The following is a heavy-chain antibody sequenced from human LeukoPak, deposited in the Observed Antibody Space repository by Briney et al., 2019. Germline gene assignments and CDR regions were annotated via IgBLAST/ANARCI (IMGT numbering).Heavy chain of an antibody. Sequence: GGSLRLSCAASGFTFSSYWMHWVRQAPGKGLVWVSRINSDGSSTSYADSVKGRFTISRDNAKNTLYLQVNSLRAEDTAVYYCASRGVSGDYGYFDYWGQGTLVTVSS. CDR3: ASRGVSGDYGYFDY. CDR2: INSDGSST. V-gene: IGHV3-74*01. J-gene: IGHJ4*02. D-gene: IGHD4-17*01. CDR1: GFTFSSYW.